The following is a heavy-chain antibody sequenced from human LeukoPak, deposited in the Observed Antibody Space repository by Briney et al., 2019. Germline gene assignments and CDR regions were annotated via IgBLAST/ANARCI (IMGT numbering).Heavy chain of an antibody. D-gene: IGHD2-8*01. Sequence: PSETLSLTCTVSGGSISSGDYYWSWIRQPPGKGLEWIGYIYYSGSTYYNPSLKSRVTISVDTSKNQFSLKLSSVTAADTAVYYCACENGTNAGLFDFWGQGSLVTVSS. V-gene: IGHV4-30-4*01. CDR1: GGSISSGDYY. CDR3: ACENGTNAGLFDF. CDR2: IYYSGST. J-gene: IGHJ4*02.